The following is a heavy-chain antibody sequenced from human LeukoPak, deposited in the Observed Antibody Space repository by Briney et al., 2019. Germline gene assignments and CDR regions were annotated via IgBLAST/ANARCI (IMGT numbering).Heavy chain of an antibody. D-gene: IGHD3-10*01. CDR3: ARAYYYGSGSYAFDI. CDR1: GGSISSYH. J-gene: IGHJ3*02. V-gene: IGHV4-59*01. Sequence: PSETLSLTCTVSGGSISSYHWSWIRQPPGKGLEWIGHIYYSGSTNHNPSLKSRVTISVDTSKNQFSLKLSSVTAADTAVYYCARAYYYGSGSYAFDIWGQGTMVTVSS. CDR2: IYYSGST.